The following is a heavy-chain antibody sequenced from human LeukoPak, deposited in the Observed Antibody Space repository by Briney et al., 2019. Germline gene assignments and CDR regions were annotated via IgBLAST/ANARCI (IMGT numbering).Heavy chain of an antibody. CDR3: ARPTPHDAFGI. V-gene: IGHV4-4*07. J-gene: IGHJ3*02. CDR1: GGSISSYY. Sequence: SETLSLTCTVSGGSISSYYWSWIRQPAGKGLEGIGGIYATGSANYNPSLTSRGTISVDKSKNQFSLNLSSVTAADTAVYYCARPTPHDAFGIWGQGTMVTVSS. CDR2: IYATGSA.